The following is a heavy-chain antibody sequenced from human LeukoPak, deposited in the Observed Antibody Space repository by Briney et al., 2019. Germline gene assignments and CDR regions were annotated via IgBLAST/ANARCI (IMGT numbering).Heavy chain of an antibody. CDR3: ANYRKPQGLDY. CDR1: GFTVSSNY. D-gene: IGHD1-14*01. Sequence: GGSLRLSCAASGFTVSSNYMSWVRQAPGKGLEWVSVIYSGGSTYNADSVKGRFTISRDNSKNTLYLQMTSLRVEDTAVYYCANYRKPQGLDYWGQGTLVTVSS. J-gene: IGHJ4*02. CDR2: IYSGGST. V-gene: IGHV3-53*01.